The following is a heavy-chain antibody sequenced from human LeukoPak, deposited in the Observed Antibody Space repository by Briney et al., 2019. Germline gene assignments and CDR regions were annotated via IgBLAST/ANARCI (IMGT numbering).Heavy chain of an antibody. CDR2: ISYDGSNK. CDR3: ARGGGID. V-gene: IGHV3-30*04. J-gene: IGHJ4*02. CDR1: GFTFSSYA. Sequence: GGSLRLSCAASGFTFSSYAMHWVRQAPGKGLEWVAVISYDGSNKYYADSVKGRFTISRDNSKNTLYLQMNSLRAEDRAVYYCARGGGIDWGQGTLVTVSS. D-gene: IGHD3-10*01.